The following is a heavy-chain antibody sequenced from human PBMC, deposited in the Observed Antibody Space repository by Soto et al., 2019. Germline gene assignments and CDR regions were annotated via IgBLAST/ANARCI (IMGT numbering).Heavy chain of an antibody. CDR2: VYYSGST. Sequence: SETLSLTCTVSGGSIGSYYWSWIRQPPGKGLEWIGYVYYSGSTNYNPSLSSRVTISIDTPKKQFSLRLTSVTAADTAVYYCARDRWEFCTNGICPIFDNGGQGNPVT. D-gene: IGHD2-8*01. CDR3: ARDRWEFCTNGICPIFDN. CDR1: GGSIGSYY. J-gene: IGHJ4*02. V-gene: IGHV4-59*01.